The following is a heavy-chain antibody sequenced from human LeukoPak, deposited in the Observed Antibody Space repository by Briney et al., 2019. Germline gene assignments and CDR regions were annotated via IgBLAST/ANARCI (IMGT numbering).Heavy chain of an antibody. CDR1: GYTFTSYD. D-gene: IGHD2-2*01. J-gene: IGHJ6*03. Sequence: ASVKVSCKASGYTFTSYDINWVRQATGQGLEWMGWMIPNSGNTGYAQKFQGRVTITRNTSISTAYMELSSLRSEDTAVYYCARSIVVVPAAMLGYYYYYMDVWGKGTTVTVSS. V-gene: IGHV1-8*03. CDR2: MIPNSGNT. CDR3: ARSIVVVPAAMLGYYYYYMDV.